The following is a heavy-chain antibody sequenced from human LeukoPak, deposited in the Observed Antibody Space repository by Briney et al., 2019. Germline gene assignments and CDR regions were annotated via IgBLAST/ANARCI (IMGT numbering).Heavy chain of an antibody. V-gene: IGHV1-2*02. CDR2: IHPNSGGT. J-gene: IGHJ4*02. Sequence: ASVKVSCKASGYTFTSYYMYWVRQAPGQGLEWMGWIHPNSGGTKYAQKFQGRVTMTRDTSISTAYMELSRLSSDDTAVYYCARDSDDYYFAYWGQGTLVTVSS. CDR1: GYTFTSYY. D-gene: IGHD2-21*02. CDR3: ARDSDDYYFAY.